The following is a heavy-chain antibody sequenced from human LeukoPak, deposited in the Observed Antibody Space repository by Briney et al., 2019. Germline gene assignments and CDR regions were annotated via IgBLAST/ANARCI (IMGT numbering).Heavy chain of an antibody. CDR3: ARAYCSSANCSTVRYWYFDL. CDR2: ISGDNGDT. Sequence: ASVKVSCKASGYTFSRYGISWLRQAPGQGLEWMGWISGDNGDTNYAQKFQGRVTMTTDTSTNTAYMELRSLRSDDTAVYYCARAYCSSANCSTVRYWYFDLWGRGTLVTVSS. CDR1: GYTFSRYG. D-gene: IGHD2-2*02. J-gene: IGHJ2*01. V-gene: IGHV1-18*01.